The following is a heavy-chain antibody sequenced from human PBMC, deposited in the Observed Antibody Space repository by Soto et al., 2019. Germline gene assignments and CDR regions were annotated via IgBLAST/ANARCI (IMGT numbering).Heavy chain of an antibody. D-gene: IGHD6-19*01. J-gene: IGHJ4*02. Sequence: QVHLVQSGAEVKKPGASVNVSCQASGSITNHHMHWERQAPGQGLGWMGIFNPSGLSTTYAQKFQGRVTITRNTSTRPVYMELSSLTSEETAFYFCAKVTHRGPIAVAGPLGSWGQGTLVIVSS. CDR3: AKVTHRGPIAVAGPLGS. CDR1: GSITNHH. V-gene: IGHV1-46*01. CDR2: FNPSGLST.